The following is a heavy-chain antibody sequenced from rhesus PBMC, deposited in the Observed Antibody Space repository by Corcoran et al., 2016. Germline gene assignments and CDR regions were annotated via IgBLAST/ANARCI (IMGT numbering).Heavy chain of an antibody. V-gene: IGHV4-76*01. Sequence: QVQLQESGPGVVKPSETLSLTCAVSGGSISSGYDWSWIRQPPGKGLEWIWYIYGSSGSPNYNPARKNRVTISKDASKNQFSLKLSSVTAADTAVYYCARRRIYFDYWGQGVLVTVSS. D-gene: IGHD3-9*01. CDR3: ARRRIYFDY. CDR1: GGSISSGYD. CDR2: IYGSSGSP. J-gene: IGHJ4*01.